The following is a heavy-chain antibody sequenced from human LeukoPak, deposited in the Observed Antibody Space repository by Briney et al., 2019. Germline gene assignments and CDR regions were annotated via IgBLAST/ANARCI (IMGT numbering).Heavy chain of an antibody. CDR1: GFSFNIHA. J-gene: IGHJ4*02. Sequence: GTSLRLSCEASGFSFNIHAMHWVRQAQGKGMKWVTGISYDGSNKYYADSVKGRFAISRDNSKNMQFLQMDSLRDEDTAVYFCAKGSHGSGGNYFDSWGQGMLVIVSS. D-gene: IGHD3-10*01. CDR2: ISYDGSNK. CDR3: AKGSHGSGGNYFDS. V-gene: IGHV3-30*09.